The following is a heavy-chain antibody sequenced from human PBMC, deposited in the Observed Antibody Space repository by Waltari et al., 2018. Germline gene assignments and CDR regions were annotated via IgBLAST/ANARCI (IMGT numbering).Heavy chain of an antibody. CDR1: GFTFSSYG. J-gene: IGHJ4*02. CDR3: ARGRSGQWSPRSDY. CDR2: IWYDGSNK. Sequence: QVQLVESGGGVVQPGRSLRLSCAASGFTFSSYGMHWVRPAPGKGLEGVAVIWYDGSNKYYADSVKGRFTISRDNSKNTLYLQMNSLRAEDTAVYYCARGRSGQWSPRSDYWGQGTLVTVSS. D-gene: IGHD6-19*01. V-gene: IGHV3-33*01.